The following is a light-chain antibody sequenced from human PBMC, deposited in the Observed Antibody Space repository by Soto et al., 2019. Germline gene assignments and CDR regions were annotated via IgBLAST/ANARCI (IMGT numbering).Light chain of an antibody. J-gene: IGKJ5*01. Sequence: EIVMTQSPATLSVSPGERATLSCRASQSVSSNLAWYQHKPGQAPRLLIHGATTRATGIPARFSGSGSGTEFILTISSLQSEDFAVYYCQQYHNWPRTFGQGTRLEIK. CDR2: GAT. CDR1: QSVSSN. V-gene: IGKV3-15*01. CDR3: QQYHNWPRT.